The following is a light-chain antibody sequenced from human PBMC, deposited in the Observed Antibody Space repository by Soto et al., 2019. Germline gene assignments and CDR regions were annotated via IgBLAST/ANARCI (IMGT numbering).Light chain of an antibody. CDR2: NAS. V-gene: IGKV3-11*01. J-gene: IGKJ1*01. CDR3: QQRHNWPRT. Sequence: EIVLTQSPATLSLSPGERATLSCRASQSVSKYLAWYQQKPGQAPRLLIYNASNRATGIPVRFSGSGSGTDFTLTISNLEAEDSAVYYCQQRHNWPRTFGQGTRVEI. CDR1: QSVSKY.